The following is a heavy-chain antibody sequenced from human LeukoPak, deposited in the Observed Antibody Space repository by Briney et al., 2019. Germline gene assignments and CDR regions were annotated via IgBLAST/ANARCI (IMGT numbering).Heavy chain of an antibody. J-gene: IGHJ5*02. CDR2: INPNSGGT. D-gene: IGHD1-26*01. V-gene: IGHV1-2*02. Sequence: GASVKVSCKASGYTFTGYYMHWVRQAPGQGLEWKGWINPNSGGTNYAQKFQGRVTMTRDTSISTAYMELSGLRSDDTAAYYCARSYSGSYYSSWFDPWGQGTLVTVSS. CDR3: ARSYSGSYYSSWFDP. CDR1: GYTFTGYY.